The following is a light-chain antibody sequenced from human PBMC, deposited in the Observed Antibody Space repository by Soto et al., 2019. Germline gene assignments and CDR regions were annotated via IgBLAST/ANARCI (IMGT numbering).Light chain of an antibody. CDR1: QSIGRF. V-gene: IGKV1-5*01. CDR2: DAS. J-gene: IGKJ1*01. CDR3: QQCYMGWT. Sequence: DIQITQSPSTLSASVGARVTITCRASQSIGRFLAWYQHQPGKAPKLLIYDASTLESGVPSRFSGTGSGTEFTFSITSLQPEDFGTYYCQQCYMGWTFGQGTKVDIK.